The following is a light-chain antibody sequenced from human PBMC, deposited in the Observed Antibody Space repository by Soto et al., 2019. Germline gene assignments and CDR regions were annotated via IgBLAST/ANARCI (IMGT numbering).Light chain of an antibody. CDR2: AAS. CDR3: QQSYSTLIT. V-gene: IGKV1-39*01. J-gene: IGKJ5*01. Sequence: DIPMTQSPSSLSASVEDRVIITCRASQSISNHLNWYQQKPGKAPKLLIFAASSLQSGVPSRFSGSRSGPDFTLTISSLQPEDFATYYCQQSYSTLITFGQGTRLEIK. CDR1: QSISNH.